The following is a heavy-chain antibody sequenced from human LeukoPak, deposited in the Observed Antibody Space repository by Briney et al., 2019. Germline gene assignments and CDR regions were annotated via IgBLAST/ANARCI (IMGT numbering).Heavy chain of an antibody. J-gene: IGHJ3*02. CDR3: AKDRHNWNDWAPDAFDI. CDR1: GFTFSSYA. CDR2: ISGSGGSS. D-gene: IGHD1-20*01. Sequence: PGGSLRLSCAASGFTFSSYAMSSVRQAPGKGLEWVSAISGSGGSSYYADSVKGRFTISRDNFKVTLYMQMNSLRVEDTAVYYCAKDRHNWNDWAPDAFDIWGQGTMVTVSS. V-gene: IGHV3-23*01.